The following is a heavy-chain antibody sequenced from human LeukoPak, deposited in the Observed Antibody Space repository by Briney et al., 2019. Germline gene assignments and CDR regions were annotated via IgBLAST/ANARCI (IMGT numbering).Heavy chain of an antibody. CDR3: ATTRIVCSSTSCRTTNWFDP. V-gene: IGHV3-7*03. Sequence: GGSLRLSCEASGFTFSSYWMSWVRQAPGKGLEWVANIKTDGSEKYYVDSVKGRFTISRDNAKNSLYLQMNSLRAEDTAVYYCATTRIVCSSTSCRTTNWFDPWGQGTLVTVSS. D-gene: IGHD2-2*01. J-gene: IGHJ5*02. CDR1: GFTFSSYW. CDR2: IKTDGSEK.